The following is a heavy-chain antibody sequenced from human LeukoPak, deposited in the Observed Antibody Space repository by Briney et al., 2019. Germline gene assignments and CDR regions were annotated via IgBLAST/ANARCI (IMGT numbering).Heavy chain of an antibody. J-gene: IGHJ4*02. D-gene: IGHD1-14*01. V-gene: IGHV3-33*01. CDR3: TRYNNDHFDY. CDR2: IAYDGSRA. CDR1: GFTFGGYG. Sequence: AGGSQRLSCAGSGFTFGGYGMHWFRQTPGKGLEWVAVIAYDGSRAFYADSVKGRFTISRDNSKNTMSVQMDDLRAEDTAVYYCTRYNNDHFDYWGQGTLVTVS.